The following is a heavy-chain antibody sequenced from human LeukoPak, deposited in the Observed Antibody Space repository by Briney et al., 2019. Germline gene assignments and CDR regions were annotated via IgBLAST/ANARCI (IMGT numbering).Heavy chain of an antibody. J-gene: IGHJ4*01. Sequence: GGSLGLACAASGFTVSRNYMSWVRQAPGKGLEWVSLIYGDGTTYYADSLKGRFSISRDSSKNTLYLQMNSLRAEDTAVYYCARRGDGGRSFDYWGHGTLVTVSS. CDR1: GFTVSRNY. D-gene: IGHD4-23*01. CDR3: ARRGDGGRSFDY. CDR2: IYGDGTT. V-gene: IGHV3-53*01.